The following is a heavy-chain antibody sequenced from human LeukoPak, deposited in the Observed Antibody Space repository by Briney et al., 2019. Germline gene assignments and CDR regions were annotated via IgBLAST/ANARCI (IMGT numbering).Heavy chain of an antibody. J-gene: IGHJ4*02. CDR2: INPNSGGT. V-gene: IGHV1-2*02. CDR1: GYTFTGYY. CDR3: ARDGYYSSGWYIRRHGYYFDY. Sequence: ASVKVSCKASGYTFTGYYMHWVRQAPGQGLEWMGWINPNSGGTNYAQKFQGRVTMTRDTSISTACMELSRLRSDDTAVYYCARDGYYSSGWYIRRHGYYFDYWGQGTLVTVSS. D-gene: IGHD6-13*01.